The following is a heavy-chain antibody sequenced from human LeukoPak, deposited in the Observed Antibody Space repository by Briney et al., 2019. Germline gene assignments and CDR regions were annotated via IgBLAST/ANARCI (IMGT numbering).Heavy chain of an antibody. CDR2: INPNSGGT. CDR1: GYTFTGYY. Sequence: ASVKVSCKASGYTFTGYYMHWVRQAPGQGLEWMGWINPNSGGTNYAQKFQGRVTMTRDTSISTAYMELSSLRSEDTAVYYCARGCRPYYYGSGSYSDWGQGTLVTVSS. D-gene: IGHD3-10*01. CDR3: ARGCRPYYYGSGSYSD. V-gene: IGHV1-2*02. J-gene: IGHJ4*02.